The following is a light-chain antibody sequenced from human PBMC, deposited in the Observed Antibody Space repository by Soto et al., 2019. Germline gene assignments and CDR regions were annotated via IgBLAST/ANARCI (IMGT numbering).Light chain of an antibody. V-gene: IGKV3-20*01. CDR2: GAS. CDR1: QSVSNNY. Sequence: VVLTQSPGTLSLSPGERATLSCRASQSVSNNYLAWYQQKPGQAPRLLIYGASSRATGIPDRFSGSGSGTDFTLTIGRLEPEDFAVYYCQQYGSLPRTFGQGTKVDIK. J-gene: IGKJ1*01. CDR3: QQYGSLPRT.